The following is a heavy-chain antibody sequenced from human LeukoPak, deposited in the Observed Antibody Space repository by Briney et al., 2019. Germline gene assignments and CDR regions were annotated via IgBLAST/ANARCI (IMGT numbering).Heavy chain of an antibody. J-gene: IGHJ4*02. V-gene: IGHV3-74*01. D-gene: IGHD5-18*01. Sequence: GGSLRLSCAASGFTFSSYWMHWVRQAPGKGLVWVSRINSDGSTTSYADSVKGRFTISRDNAMNTLYLQMNSLRAEDTAVYYCAREVRGYSYGYWGQGTLVTVSS. CDR1: GFTFSSYW. CDR2: INSDGSTT. CDR3: AREVRGYSYGY.